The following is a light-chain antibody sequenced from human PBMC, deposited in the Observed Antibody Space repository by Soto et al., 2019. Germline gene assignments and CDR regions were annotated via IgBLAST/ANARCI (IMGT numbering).Light chain of an antibody. J-gene: IGKJ2*01. V-gene: IGKV3-15*01. CDR3: QQYNNWPPYT. Sequence: EIVMTQSPATLYVSPGERATLSCRASQSVSSNLAWYQQKPGQAPRLLIYDASTRATGIPARFSGSGSGTEFTLTISSLQSQDFVVYYCQQYNNWPPYTFGQGTKLEIK. CDR1: QSVSSN. CDR2: DAS.